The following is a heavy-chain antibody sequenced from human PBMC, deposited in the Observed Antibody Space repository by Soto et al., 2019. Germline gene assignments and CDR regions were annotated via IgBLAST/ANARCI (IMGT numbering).Heavy chain of an antibody. CDR1: GGGFNSYA. V-gene: IGHV1-69*01. Sequence: QVQLVQSGAEVKKPGSSVKVSCKASGGGFNSYAFSWVRQAPGQGLEWMGALIPSFGTTNYEQKFQGRVTITEDESTTTVYMDLSSLTPDDTAMYFCARAGDCSGGSCYSFILDYWGQGTQVTVSS. D-gene: IGHD2-15*01. CDR2: LIPSFGTT. CDR3: ARAGDCSGGSCYSFILDY. J-gene: IGHJ4*02.